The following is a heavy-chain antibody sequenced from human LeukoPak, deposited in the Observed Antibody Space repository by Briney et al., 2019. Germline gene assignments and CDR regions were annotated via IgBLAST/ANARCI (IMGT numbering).Heavy chain of an antibody. CDR2: FDPEDGET. CDR1: GYTLTELS. J-gene: IGHJ4*02. Sequence: ASVKVSCKVSGYTLTELSMHWVRQAPGKGLEWMGGFDPEDGETIYAQKFQGRVTMTEDTSTDTAYIELSSLRSEDTAVYYCATSMIVVVPIQHYFDYWGQGTLVTVSS. CDR3: ATSMIVVVPIQHYFDY. D-gene: IGHD3-22*01. V-gene: IGHV1-24*01.